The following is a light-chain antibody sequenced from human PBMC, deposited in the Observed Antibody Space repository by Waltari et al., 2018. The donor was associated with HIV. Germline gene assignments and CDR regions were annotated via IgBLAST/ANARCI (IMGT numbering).Light chain of an antibody. J-gene: IGLJ3*02. CDR2: VNSAGSH. CDR1: SRHLNYA. V-gene: IGLV4-69*01. Sequence: QLVLTQSPSASASLGASVNLTCPLTSRHLNYAIAWHQQQPENGPRYLMKVNSAGSHKRGDGIPDRFSGSSSGAERYLTISSLQSEDEADYYCQTWGTGIQVFGGGTKLTVL. CDR3: QTWGTGIQV.